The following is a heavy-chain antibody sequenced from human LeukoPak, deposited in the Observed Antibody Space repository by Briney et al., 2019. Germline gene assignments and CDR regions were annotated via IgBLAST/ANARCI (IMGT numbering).Heavy chain of an antibody. V-gene: IGHV3-30*03. CDR3: ARDRLVKYYYGSGSSTYDAFDI. CDR2: ISYDGSNK. CDR1: GFTFSSYG. Sequence: GGSLRLSCAASGFTFSSYGMHWVRQAPGKGLEWVAVISYDGSNKYYADSVKGRFTISRDNSKNTLYLQMNSLRAEDTAVYYCARDRLVKYYYGSGSSTYDAFDIWGQGTMVTVSS. J-gene: IGHJ3*02. D-gene: IGHD3-10*01.